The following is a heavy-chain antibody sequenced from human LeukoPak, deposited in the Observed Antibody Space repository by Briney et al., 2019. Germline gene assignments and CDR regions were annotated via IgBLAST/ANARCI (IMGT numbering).Heavy chain of an antibody. CDR2: ISSSGSTI. D-gene: IGHD5-24*01. V-gene: IGHV3-48*03. CDR1: GFTFSSSA. Sequence: GGSLSLSCAASGFTFSSSAMTWVRQAPGKGLEWGSYISSSGSTIYYADSVKGRFTISRDNAKNSLYLQMNSLRAEDTAVYYCAGAGGYNFGDAFDIWGQGTMVTVSS. CDR3: AGAGGYNFGDAFDI. J-gene: IGHJ3*02.